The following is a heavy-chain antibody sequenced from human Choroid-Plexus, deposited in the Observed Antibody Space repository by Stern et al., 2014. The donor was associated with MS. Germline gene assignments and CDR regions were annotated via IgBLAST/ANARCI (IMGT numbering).Heavy chain of an antibody. D-gene: IGHD2-15*01. CDR1: GFTFSNFG. J-gene: IGHJ4*02. CDR2: ISYDGSDK. V-gene: IGHV3-30*18. CDR3: AKDRQWSTYFFDY. Sequence: DQLVESGGGVAQPGRPLILSCAASGFTFSNFGMHWARQAPGKGLEWVALISYDGSDKYYADSVKGRFTIFRDNSKNTLYMHMNSLRAEDTAVYYCAKDRQWSTYFFDYWGQGSLVTVSS.